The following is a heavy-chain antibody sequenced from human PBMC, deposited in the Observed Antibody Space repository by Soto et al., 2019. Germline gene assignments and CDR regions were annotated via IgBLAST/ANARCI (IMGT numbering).Heavy chain of an antibody. Sequence: EVQLLESGGGLVQPGGSLRLSCAASGFTFSSYAMSWVRQAPGKGLEWVSAISGSGGSTYYADFVKGRFTFSRDNSKNTLYLQMNSLRAEDTAVYYCAKDLGYSYGYDYWGQGTLVTVSS. V-gene: IGHV3-23*01. J-gene: IGHJ4*02. CDR3: AKDLGYSYGYDY. CDR1: GFTFSSYA. CDR2: ISGSGGST. D-gene: IGHD5-18*01.